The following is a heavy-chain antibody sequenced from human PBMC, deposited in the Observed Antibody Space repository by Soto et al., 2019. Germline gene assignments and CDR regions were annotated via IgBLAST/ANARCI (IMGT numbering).Heavy chain of an antibody. D-gene: IGHD3-22*01. CDR2: ISSSGSTI. CDR3: ASDDKSGVDV. Sequence: RGSPRLSCAASGFTFSSYEMNWVRQAPGKGLEWVSYISSSGSTIYYADSVKGRFTISRDNAKNSLYLQMNSLSAEDTAVYYCASDDKSGVDVWGQGTTVTVSS. J-gene: IGHJ6*02. CDR1: GFTFSSYE. V-gene: IGHV3-48*03.